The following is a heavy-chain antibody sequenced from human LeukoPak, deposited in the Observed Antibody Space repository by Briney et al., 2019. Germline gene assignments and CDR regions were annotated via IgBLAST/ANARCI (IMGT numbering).Heavy chain of an antibody. CDR3: AKVQYYYDSSGSFDY. D-gene: IGHD3-22*01. Sequence: GGSLRLSCAASGFTFSSYGMHWVRQAPGKGLEWVAVISYDGSNKYYADSVKGRFTISRDNSKNTLYLQMNSLRAEDTAVYYCAKVQYYYDSSGSFDYWGQGTLVTVSS. V-gene: IGHV3-30*18. J-gene: IGHJ4*02. CDR1: GFTFSSYG. CDR2: ISYDGSNK.